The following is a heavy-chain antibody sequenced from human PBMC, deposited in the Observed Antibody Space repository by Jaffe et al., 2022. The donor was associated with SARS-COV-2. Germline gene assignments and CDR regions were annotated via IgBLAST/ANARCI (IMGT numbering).Heavy chain of an antibody. J-gene: IGHJ4*02. CDR3: ARAAAAALDY. CDR2: IYISGST. D-gene: IGHD6-13*01. Sequence: QVQLQESGPGVVKSSQTLSLTCSVSGGSITSGNYYWSWIRQAAGKGLEWVGRIYISGSTNYNPSLKSRVTISIDTSKNQFSLKMDSVTAADTAVYYCARAAAAALDYWGQGALVTVSS. CDR1: GGSITSGNYY. V-gene: IGHV4-61*02.